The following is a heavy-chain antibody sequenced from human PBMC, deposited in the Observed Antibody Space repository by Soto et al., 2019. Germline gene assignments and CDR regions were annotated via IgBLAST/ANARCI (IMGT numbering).Heavy chain of an antibody. D-gene: IGHD1-26*01. CDR2: XNAGXXNX. J-gene: IGHJ4*02. V-gene: IGHV1-3*01. CDR3: XXDVGATGD. Sequence: QVQLVQSGAEVKKPGASVKVSCKASGYTFTSYAXXWVRQAPGQRLEWMGWXNAGXXNXXXXQKFQGRVTITRDTXXXXXXXXXXXXXXXXXXXXXXXXDVGATGDWGQGTLVTVSS. CDR1: GYTFTSYA.